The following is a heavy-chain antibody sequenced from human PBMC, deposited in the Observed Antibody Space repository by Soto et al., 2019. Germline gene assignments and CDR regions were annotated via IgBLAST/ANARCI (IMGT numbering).Heavy chain of an antibody. Sequence: SVKVSCKASGGTFSNCAISWVRQAPGQGLEWMGGIIPIFGTAKYAQKFQGRVTITADESTSTAYMELSSLRSEDTAVYYCARAGGSGSYKPGFDYWGQGTLVTVSS. CDR1: GGTFSNCA. V-gene: IGHV1-69*13. CDR3: ARAGGSGSYKPGFDY. CDR2: IIPIFGTA. J-gene: IGHJ4*02. D-gene: IGHD1-26*01.